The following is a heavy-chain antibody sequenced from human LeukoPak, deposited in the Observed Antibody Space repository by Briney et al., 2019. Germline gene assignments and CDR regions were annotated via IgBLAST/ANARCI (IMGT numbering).Heavy chain of an antibody. CDR3: ARDRGSWYSGFDY. V-gene: IGHV3-53*01. Sequence: GGSLRLSCAASGFTFSSYSMNWVRQAPGKGLEWVSVIYSGGSTYYADSVKGRFTISRDNSKNTLYLQMNSLRAEDTAVYYCARDRGSWYSGFDYWGQGTLVTVSS. J-gene: IGHJ4*02. D-gene: IGHD6-13*01. CDR2: IYSGGST. CDR1: GFTFSSYS.